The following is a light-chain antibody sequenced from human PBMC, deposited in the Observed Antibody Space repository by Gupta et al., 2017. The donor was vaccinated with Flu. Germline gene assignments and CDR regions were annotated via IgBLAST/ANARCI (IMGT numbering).Light chain of an antibody. Sequence: VTISCTGGRSNIVGHYELNWYQQFPGAAPKPLIFCDTNRPSGVPARVFCSKSGTYASLDIIGLQAEEEADDYCQSYDSSLHAGVFGGGTKLTVL. J-gene: IGLJ3*02. V-gene: IGLV1-40*01. CDR3: QSYDSSLHAGV. CDR1: RSNIVGHYE. CDR2: CDT.